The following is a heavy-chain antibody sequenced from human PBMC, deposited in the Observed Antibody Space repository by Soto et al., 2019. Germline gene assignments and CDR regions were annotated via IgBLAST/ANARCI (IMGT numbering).Heavy chain of an antibody. D-gene: IGHD3-22*01. Sequence: SVKVAFNGSGFPFSSPALQCVLQARGQLLDWXGWIVLGSCNKTYAKKFDERVTITRDMAKSKSYMEVRSLTSDETAVYYCATRIGNIGWYWLDTWGQGTLVTVS. CDR1: GFPFSSPA. CDR3: ATRIGNIGWYWLDT. CDR2: IVLGSCNK. J-gene: IGHJ5*02. V-gene: IGHV1-58*01.